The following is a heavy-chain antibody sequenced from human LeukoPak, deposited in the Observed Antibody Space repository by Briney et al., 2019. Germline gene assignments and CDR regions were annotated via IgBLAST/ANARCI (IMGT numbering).Heavy chain of an antibody. CDR2: IYYTGST. CDR1: GRSISTYY. Sequence: SETLSLTCTVSGRSISTYYWSWIRQPPGKGLEWIGYIYYTGSTHYNPSLKSRVTISVDTSKNQVSLKLSSVTAADTAVYYCARDRGDGYDYFWDYWGQGTLVTVSS. D-gene: IGHD5-12*01. J-gene: IGHJ4*02. CDR3: ARDRGDGYDYFWDY. V-gene: IGHV4-59*01.